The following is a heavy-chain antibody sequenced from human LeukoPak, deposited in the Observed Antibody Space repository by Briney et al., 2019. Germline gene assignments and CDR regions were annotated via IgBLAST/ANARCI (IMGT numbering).Heavy chain of an antibody. CDR1: GGTFSSYA. V-gene: IGHV1-69*05. CDR2: IIPIFGTA. D-gene: IGHD3-16*01. CDR3: AREGGYYFDY. J-gene: IGHJ4*02. Sequence: SVKVSRKASGGTFSSYAISWVRQAPGQGLEWMGRIIPIFGTANYAQKFQGRVTITTDESTSTAYMELSSLRSEDTAVYYCAREGGYYFDYWGQGTLVTVSS.